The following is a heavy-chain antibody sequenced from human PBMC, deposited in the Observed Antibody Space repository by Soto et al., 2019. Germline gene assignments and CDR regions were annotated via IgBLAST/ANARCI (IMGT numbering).Heavy chain of an antibody. J-gene: IGHJ6*02. CDR2: ISTYNGNT. CDR1: GYTLTTYD. D-gene: IGHD6-19*01. V-gene: IGHV1-18*01. CDR3: SKGSLLPSGSYFYYYGMDV. Sequence: ASVKVSCKASGYTLTTYDISWVRQAPGQGLEWMGRISTYNGNTNYPQSLQGRLTMTTDTSTTTAYMELRSLRSDDTAVYYCSKGSLLPSGSYFYYYGMDVWGQGTTVTVSS.